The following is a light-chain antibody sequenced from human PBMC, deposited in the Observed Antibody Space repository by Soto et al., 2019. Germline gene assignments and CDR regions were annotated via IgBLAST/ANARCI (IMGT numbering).Light chain of an antibody. Sequence: QSALTQPPSASGSPGQSVTISCTGTSRDVGGYNYVSWYQQHPGKAPKLMVYEVSKRPSGVPDRFSGSKSGNTASLTVSGLQAEDEADYHCISYACSNTLLFGGGTQLTVL. CDR2: EVS. J-gene: IGLJ2*01. CDR1: SRDVGGYNY. CDR3: ISYACSNTLL. V-gene: IGLV2-8*01.